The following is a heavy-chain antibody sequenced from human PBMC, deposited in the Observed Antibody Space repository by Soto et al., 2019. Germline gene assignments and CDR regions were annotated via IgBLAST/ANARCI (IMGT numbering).Heavy chain of an antibody. D-gene: IGHD3-22*01. CDR2: IYHSGST. V-gene: IGHV4-30-2*01. CDR1: GGSISSGGYS. J-gene: IGHJ4*02. Sequence: SEALSLTCAVSGGSISSGGYSWSWIRQPPGKGLEWIGYIYHSGSTYYNPSLKSRVTISVDRSKNQFSLKLSSVTAADTAVYYWARAKYDSSGYYPSLFEYWGQGTLVTVS. CDR3: ARAKYDSSGYYPSLFEY.